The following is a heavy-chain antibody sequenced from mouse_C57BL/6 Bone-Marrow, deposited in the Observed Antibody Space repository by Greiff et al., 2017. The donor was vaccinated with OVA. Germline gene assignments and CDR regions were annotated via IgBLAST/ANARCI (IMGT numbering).Heavy chain of an antibody. Sequence: EVNVVESGGGLVKPGGSLKLSCAASGFTFSSYTMSWVRQTPEKRLEWVATISGGGGNTYYPDSVKGRFTISRDNAKNTLYLQMSSLRSEDTALYYCARLYYGSGAMDYWGQGTSVTVSS. CDR1: GFTFSSYT. CDR3: ARLYYGSGAMDY. D-gene: IGHD1-1*01. CDR2: ISGGGGNT. V-gene: IGHV5-9*01. J-gene: IGHJ4*01.